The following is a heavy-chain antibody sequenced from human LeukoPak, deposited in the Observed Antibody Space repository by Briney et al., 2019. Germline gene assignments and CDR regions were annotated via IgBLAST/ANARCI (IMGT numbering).Heavy chain of an antibody. V-gene: IGHV3-23*01. Sequence: GGSLRLSCAASGFTFSSYGMSWVRQAPGKGLEWVSAISGSVGSTYYADSVKGRFSISRDNSKHTLYLQMNSLGAEDTAVYYCAKGLPGVPGYFDYWGQGTLVTVSS. CDR3: AKGLPGVPGYFDY. CDR1: GFTFSSYG. D-gene: IGHD3-10*01. CDR2: ISGSVGST. J-gene: IGHJ4*02.